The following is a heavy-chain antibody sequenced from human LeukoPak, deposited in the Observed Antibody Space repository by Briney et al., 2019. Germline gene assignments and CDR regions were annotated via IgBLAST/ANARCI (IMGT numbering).Heavy chain of an antibody. CDR3: ARGGPAYYDFWSGYYSFDY. V-gene: IGHV1-2*02. Sequence: ASVKVSCKASGYTFTGYYMHWVRQAPGQGLEWMGWINPNSGGTNYAQKFQGRVTMTRDTSISTAYMELSRLRSDDTAVYHCARGGPAYYDFWSGYYSFDYWGQGTLVTVSS. CDR2: INPNSGGT. CDR1: GYTFTGYY. J-gene: IGHJ4*02. D-gene: IGHD3-3*01.